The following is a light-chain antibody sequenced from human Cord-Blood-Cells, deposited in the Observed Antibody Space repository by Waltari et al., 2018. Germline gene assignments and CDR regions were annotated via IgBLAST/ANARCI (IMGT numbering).Light chain of an antibody. CDR1: SRDVGGYNY. J-gene: IGLJ2*01. CDR3: CSYAGSYTLV. Sequence: QSALTQPRSVSGSPGQSVTISCTGTSRDVGGYNYVPWYQQHPGKAPKLMMYDVSKRPSGVPDRFSGSKSGNTASLTISGLQAEDEADYYCCSYAGSYTLVFGGGTKLTVL. CDR2: DVS. V-gene: IGLV2-11*01.